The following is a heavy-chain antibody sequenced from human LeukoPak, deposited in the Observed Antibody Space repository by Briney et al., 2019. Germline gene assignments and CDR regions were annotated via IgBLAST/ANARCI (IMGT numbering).Heavy chain of an antibody. D-gene: IGHD6-19*01. Sequence: GGSLRLSCAASGFTFSSYEMNWVRQAPGKGLEWVANIRRDGSETHYVDSVMGRFTISRDNAKNSLYLQMNSLRAEDTAVYYCARGGGGGSGWYDLFDYWGQGTLVTVSS. CDR3: ARGGGGGSGWYDLFDY. V-gene: IGHV3-7*01. J-gene: IGHJ4*02. CDR1: GFTFSSYE. CDR2: IRRDGSET.